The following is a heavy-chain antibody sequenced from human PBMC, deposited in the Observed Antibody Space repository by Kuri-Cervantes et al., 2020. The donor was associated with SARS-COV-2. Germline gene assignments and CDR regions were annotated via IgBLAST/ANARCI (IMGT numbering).Heavy chain of an antibody. CDR1: GFTFSSYA. V-gene: IGHV3-23*01. D-gene: IGHD3-22*01. CDR3: AKDGDSSGYYADAFDI. J-gene: IGHJ3*02. Sequence: ETLSLTCAASGFTFSSYAMSWVRQAPGKGLEWVSAISGSGGSTYYADSVKGRFTIPRDNSKNTLYLQMNSLRAEDTAVYYCAKDGDSSGYYADAFDIWGQGTMVTVSS. CDR2: ISGSGGST.